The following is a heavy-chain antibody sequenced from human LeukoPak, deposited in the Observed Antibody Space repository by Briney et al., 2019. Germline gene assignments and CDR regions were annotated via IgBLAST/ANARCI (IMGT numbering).Heavy chain of an antibody. J-gene: IGHJ4*02. CDR1: GYTFTSYG. V-gene: IGHV1-18*01. D-gene: IGHD3-3*01. CDR3: ARDKGFWSGSVYYFDY. Sequence: ASVKVSCKASGYTFTSYGISWVRQAPGQGLEWMGWISAYNGNTNYAQKLQGRVTMTTDTSTSTAYMELRSLRSDDTAVYYSARDKGFWSGSVYYFDYWGQGTLVTVSS. CDR2: ISAYNGNT.